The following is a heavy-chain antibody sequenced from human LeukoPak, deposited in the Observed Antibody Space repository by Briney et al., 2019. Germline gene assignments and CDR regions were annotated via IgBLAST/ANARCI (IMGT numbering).Heavy chain of an antibody. CDR3: TTSGTPFEY. Sequence: GGSLRLSCAASGFTFNKAWMSWVRLAPGKGLEWVGRIKNKGDGGTTDYAAPVKGRFTVSRDDSKSTLYLQMNSLKTEDAAVYYCTTSGTPFEYWGQGTLVTVSS. D-gene: IGHD3-10*01. V-gene: IGHV3-15*01. J-gene: IGHJ4*02. CDR1: GFTFNKAW. CDR2: IKNKGDGGTT.